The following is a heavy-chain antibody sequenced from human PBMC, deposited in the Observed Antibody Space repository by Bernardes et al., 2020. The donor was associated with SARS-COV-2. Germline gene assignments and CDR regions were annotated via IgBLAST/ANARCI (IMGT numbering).Heavy chain of an antibody. CDR3: AVVGAPDPFFDY. D-gene: IGHD1-26*01. J-gene: IGHJ4*02. CDR1: GISFSNYA. Sequence: GGSLRLSCVASGISFSNYAMSWVRQAPGRGLEWVSVITGNGDITYYADSVKGRFTISRDNSKNTLYLQMNSLRAEDTAIYYCAVVGAPDPFFDYWGQGTLVTVSS. CDR2: ITGNGDIT. V-gene: IGHV3-23*01.